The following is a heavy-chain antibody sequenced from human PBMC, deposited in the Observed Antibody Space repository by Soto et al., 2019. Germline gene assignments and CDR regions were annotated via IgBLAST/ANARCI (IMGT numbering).Heavy chain of an antibody. Sequence: SETLSLTCAVSGYSISSGYYWGWIRQPPGKGLEWIGSIYHSGSTYYNPSLKSRVTISVDTSKNQFSLKLSSVTAADTAVYYCASARGVLSYYYDSSGYTGFNYFDYWGQGTLVTVSS. D-gene: IGHD3-22*01. J-gene: IGHJ4*02. CDR3: ASARGVLSYYYDSSGYTGFNYFDY. CDR1: GYSISSGYY. V-gene: IGHV4-38-2*01. CDR2: IYHSGST.